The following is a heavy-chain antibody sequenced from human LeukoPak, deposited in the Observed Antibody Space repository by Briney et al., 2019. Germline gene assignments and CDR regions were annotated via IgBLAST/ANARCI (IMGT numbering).Heavy chain of an antibody. CDR2: IRSTSSTI. CDR1: GFTFSSYS. D-gene: IGHD2-21*01. J-gene: IGHJ4*02. CDR3: ARSYSFDY. V-gene: IGHV3-48*02. Sequence: TGGSLRLSCAASGFTFSSYSMNWVRQAPGKGLEWISYIRSTSSTIYHADSVKGRFTISRDNAKNSLYLQMNSLRDEDTAVYYCARSYSFDYWGQGTLVTVSS.